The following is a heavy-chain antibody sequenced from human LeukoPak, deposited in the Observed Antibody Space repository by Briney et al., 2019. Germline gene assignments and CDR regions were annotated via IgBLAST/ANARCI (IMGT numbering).Heavy chain of an antibody. Sequence: ASVKVSCKASGYTFTRYDINWVRQSTGQGLEWMGWMNPHSGKTGYAQKFQGRVAMTADTRINTAYMELSSLRPDDTAVYYCRVDYYGSGTSYLNDFWGQGTLSPSPQ. D-gene: IGHD3-10*01. CDR2: MNPHSGKT. CDR3: RVDYYGSGTSYLNDF. V-gene: IGHV1-8*01. J-gene: IGHJ4*02. CDR1: GYTFTRYD.